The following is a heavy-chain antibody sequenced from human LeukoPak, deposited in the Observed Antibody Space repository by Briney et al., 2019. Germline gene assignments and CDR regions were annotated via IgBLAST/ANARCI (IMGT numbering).Heavy chain of an antibody. CDR1: GFPLWCYS. Sequence: GGSLRLSCAASGFPLWCYSMSWVRQARGKGVEWVASIRSCSSYIYYADSVKGRFTIPRDNAKNSLYLPMDSLRAEDTAVYYCARDFPDQYSSSWYLGWFDPWGQGTLVTVSS. CDR2: IRSCSSYI. V-gene: IGHV3-21*01. CDR3: ARDFPDQYSSSWYLGWFDP. J-gene: IGHJ5*02. D-gene: IGHD6-13*01.